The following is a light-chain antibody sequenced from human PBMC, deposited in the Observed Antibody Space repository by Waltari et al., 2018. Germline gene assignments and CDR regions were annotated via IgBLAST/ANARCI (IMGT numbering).Light chain of an antibody. J-gene: IGLJ2*01. CDR3: SSYTSSTSGI. Sequence: QSALTQPASVSGSPGQSITISCTGTSSDVAGYNFISWYQQHPGKAPKLLIYDVSHRPSGVSPRFSGSKSGNTAALTISGLQAEDEADYYCSSYTSSTSGIFGGGTKLTVI. V-gene: IGLV2-14*03. CDR2: DVS. CDR1: SSDVAGYNF.